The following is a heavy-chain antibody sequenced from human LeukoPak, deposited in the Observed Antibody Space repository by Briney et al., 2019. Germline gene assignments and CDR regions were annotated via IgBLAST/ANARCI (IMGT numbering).Heavy chain of an antibody. CDR3: GAGRQFVGAFDI. CDR1: GFTFSSYE. CDR2: ISSGATTI. Sequence: GGSLRLSCAASGFTFSSYELYWVRQAPGKGLEWVSYISSGATTIKYADSVKGQFTISRDDAKKSLYLQMNGLRAEDTAIYYCGAGRQFVGAFDIWGQGTLVTVSS. J-gene: IGHJ3*02. D-gene: IGHD3-10*01. V-gene: IGHV3-48*03.